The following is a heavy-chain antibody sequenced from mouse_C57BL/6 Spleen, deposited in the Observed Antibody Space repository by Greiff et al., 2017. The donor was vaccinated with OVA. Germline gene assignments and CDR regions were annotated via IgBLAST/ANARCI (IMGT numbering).Heavy chain of an antibody. CDR2: INYDGSST. J-gene: IGHJ2*01. CDR1: GFTFSDYY. CDR3: AREGSNWAYFDY. D-gene: IGHD4-1*01. V-gene: IGHV5-16*01. Sequence: EVQRVESEGGLVQPGSSMKLSCTASGFTFSDYYMAWVRQVPEKGLEWVANINYDGSSTYYLDSLKSRFIISRDNAKNILYLQMSSLKSEDTATYYCAREGSNWAYFDYWGQGTTLTVSS.